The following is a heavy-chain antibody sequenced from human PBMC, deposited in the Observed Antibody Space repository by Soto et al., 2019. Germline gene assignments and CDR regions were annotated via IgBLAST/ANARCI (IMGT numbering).Heavy chain of an antibody. Sequence: SVKVSCKASGGTFSSYAISWVRQAPGQGLEWMGGIIPIFGTANYAQKFQGRVTITADESTSTAYMELSSRRSEDTAVYYCAREYSSSSAYYYYGMDVWGQGTTVTVSS. J-gene: IGHJ6*02. CDR3: AREYSSSSAYYYYGMDV. CDR1: GGTFSSYA. V-gene: IGHV1-69*13. D-gene: IGHD6-6*01. CDR2: IIPIFGTA.